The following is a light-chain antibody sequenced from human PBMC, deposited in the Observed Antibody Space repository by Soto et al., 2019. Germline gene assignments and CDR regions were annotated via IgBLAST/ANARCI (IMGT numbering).Light chain of an antibody. V-gene: IGKV3-20*01. Sequence: DIGLTQSPGTLSLSPGERASLSCRASQSLSGYLAWYQQRPGQAPRLLIYTTSNRATDIPDRFRGSGSGTDFTLTISRLEPEDFAVYYCQQYGSSPWPFGQGTKVEIK. CDR3: QQYGSSPWP. CDR1: QSLSGY. J-gene: IGKJ1*01. CDR2: TTS.